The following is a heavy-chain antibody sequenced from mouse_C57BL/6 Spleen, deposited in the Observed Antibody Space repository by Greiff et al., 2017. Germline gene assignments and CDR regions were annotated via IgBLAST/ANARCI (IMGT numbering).Heavy chain of an antibody. CDR2: IYPGDGDT. D-gene: IGHD1-3*01. J-gene: IGHJ4*01. CDR3: ARGKAYAMDY. Sequence: QVQLKQSGPELVKPGASVKISCKASGYAFSSSWMNWVKQRPGKGLEWIGRIYPGDGDTKYNGKFKGKATLTADKSSSTAYMQLSSLTSEDSAVYFCARGKAYAMDYWGQGTSVTVSS. CDR1: GYAFSSSW. V-gene: IGHV1-82*01.